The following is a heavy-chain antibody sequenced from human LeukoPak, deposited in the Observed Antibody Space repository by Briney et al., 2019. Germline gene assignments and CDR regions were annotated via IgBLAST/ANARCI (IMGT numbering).Heavy chain of an antibody. V-gene: IGHV4-34*01. CDR2: INHSGST. Sequence: PSETLSLTCAVYGGSFSGYYWNWIRQAPEKGLEWIGEINHSGSTNYNPSLKSRVTMSVDTSRNQFSLRLSSVTAADTAVHYCARSYDYLWGSHRYTPTFDSWGQGTLVTVSS. D-gene: IGHD3-16*02. CDR1: GGSFSGYY. J-gene: IGHJ4*02. CDR3: ARSYDYLWGSHRYTPTFDS.